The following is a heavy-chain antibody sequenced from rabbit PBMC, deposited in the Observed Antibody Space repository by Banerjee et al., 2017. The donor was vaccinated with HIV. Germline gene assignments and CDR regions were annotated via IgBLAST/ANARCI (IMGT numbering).Heavy chain of an antibody. V-gene: IGHV1S40*01. J-gene: IGHJ4*01. CDR3: ARDAGSSYYMENIFGYFNL. Sequence: QSLEESGGDLVKPGASLTLTCTASGFSFSSSYYMCWVRQAPGKGLEWIACIYAGSSGSTYYASWAKGRFTISKTSSTTVTLQMTSLTAADTATYFCARDAGSSYYMENIFGYFNLWGPGTLVTVS. CDR2: IYAGSSGST. D-gene: IGHD8-1*01. CDR1: GFSFSSSYY.